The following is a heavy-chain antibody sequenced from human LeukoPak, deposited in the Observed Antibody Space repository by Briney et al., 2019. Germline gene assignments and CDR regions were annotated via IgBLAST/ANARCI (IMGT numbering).Heavy chain of an antibody. V-gene: IGHV1-24*01. CDR3: AREHLGRSPLDY. Sequence: ASVNLSCKVSGYTLTELSMHWVRQAPGKGLEWMGGFDPEDGETIYAQKFQGRVTMTEDTSTDTAYMELSSLRSDDTAVYYCAREHLGRSPLDYSGQGTLCTVSS. J-gene: IGHJ4*02. CDR2: FDPEDGET. CDR1: GYTLTELS.